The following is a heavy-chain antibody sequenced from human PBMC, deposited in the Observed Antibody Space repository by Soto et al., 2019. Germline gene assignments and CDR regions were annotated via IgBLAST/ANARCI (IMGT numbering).Heavy chain of an antibody. V-gene: IGHV3-30-3*01. CDR3: ARVPSSSGRAHFDY. J-gene: IGHJ4*02. CDR1: GFTFSSYA. Sequence: QVQLVESGRGVVQPGRSLRLSCAASGFTFSSYAMHWVRQAPGKGLEWVAVISYDGSNKYYADSVKGRFTISRDNSKNTLYLQMNSLRAEDTAVYYCARVPSSSGRAHFDYWGQGTLVTGSS. D-gene: IGHD2-15*01. CDR2: ISYDGSNK.